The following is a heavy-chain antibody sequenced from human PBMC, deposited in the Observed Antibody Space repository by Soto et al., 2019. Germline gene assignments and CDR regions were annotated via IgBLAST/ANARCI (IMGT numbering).Heavy chain of an antibody. Sequence: ASVKVSCKASGYTFTSYGISWVRQAPGQGLEWMGWISAYNGNTNYAQKLQGRVTMTTDTSTSTAYMELRSLRSDDTAVYYCARDLSYDILTGVFYYYYGMDVWGQGTTVTV. D-gene: IGHD3-9*01. CDR3: ARDLSYDILTGVFYYYYGMDV. CDR2: ISAYNGNT. J-gene: IGHJ6*02. CDR1: GYTFTSYG. V-gene: IGHV1-18*01.